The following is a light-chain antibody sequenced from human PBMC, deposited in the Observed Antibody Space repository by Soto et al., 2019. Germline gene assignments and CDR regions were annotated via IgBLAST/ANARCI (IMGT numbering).Light chain of an antibody. CDR1: QSVSSSY. Sequence: EVVLAQSPGTLSLSPGERATLSCRASQSVSSSYLAWYQQKLGQAPRLLIYGASFRATGIPDRFSGSGSGTDFTLPINRLGHEDFAVYYCQPYGRSPWTFDQGTKVEIK. CDR3: QPYGRSPWT. J-gene: IGKJ1*01. V-gene: IGKV3-20*01. CDR2: GAS.